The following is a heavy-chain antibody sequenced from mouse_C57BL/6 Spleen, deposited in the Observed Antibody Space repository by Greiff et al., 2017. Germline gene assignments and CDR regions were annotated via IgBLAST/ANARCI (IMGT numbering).Heavy chain of an antibody. D-gene: IGHD1-1*01. V-gene: IGHV1-81*01. CDR1: GYTFTSYG. J-gene: IGHJ4*01. CDR3: ARRGGSSYAMDY. CDR2: FYPRSGNT. Sequence: VQLQQSGAELARPGASVKLSCKASGYTFTSYGISWVKQRTGQGLEWIGEFYPRSGNTYYNEKFKGKATLTADKSSSTAYMELRSLTSEDSAVYFCARRGGSSYAMDYWGQGTSVTVSS.